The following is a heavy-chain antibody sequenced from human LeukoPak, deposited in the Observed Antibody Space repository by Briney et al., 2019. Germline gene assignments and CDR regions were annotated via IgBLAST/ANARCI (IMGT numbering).Heavy chain of an antibody. Sequence: ASVKVSCKASGYTFTGYYMHWVRQAPGQGLEWMGWISAYNGNTNYAQKLQGRVTMTTDTSTSTAYMELRSLGSDDTAVYYCARVDSSWDAFDIWGQGTMVTVSS. CDR2: ISAYNGNT. CDR3: ARVDSSWDAFDI. V-gene: IGHV1-18*04. CDR1: GYTFTGYY. D-gene: IGHD6-13*01. J-gene: IGHJ3*02.